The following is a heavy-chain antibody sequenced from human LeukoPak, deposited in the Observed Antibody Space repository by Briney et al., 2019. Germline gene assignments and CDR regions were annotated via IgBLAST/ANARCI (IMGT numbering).Heavy chain of an antibody. CDR1: GYTFTSYD. CDR3: ARGLTGEFDY. D-gene: IGHD1-20*01. J-gene: IGHJ4*02. Sequence: SVKVSCKASGYTFTSYDINWVRQATGQGLEWMGWMNPNSGDTGYAQKFQGRVTITRNSSISTAYMELSSLRSEDTAVYYCARGLTGEFDYWGPGTLITVSS. CDR2: MNPNSGDT. V-gene: IGHV1-8*03.